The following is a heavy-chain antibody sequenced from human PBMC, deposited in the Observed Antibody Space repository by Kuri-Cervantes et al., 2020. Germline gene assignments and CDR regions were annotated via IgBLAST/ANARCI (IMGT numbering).Heavy chain of an antibody. CDR1: GFTVSSNY. D-gene: IGHD4-17*01. CDR3: ARGHHPAYGDLRGAFDI. Sequence: GGSLRLSCAGSGFTVSSNYMSWVRQAPGKGLEWVSVIYSGGSTYYSDSVKGRFTISRDNAKNSLYLQMNSLRAEDTAVYYCARGHHPAYGDLRGAFDIWGQGTMVTVSS. J-gene: IGHJ3*02. CDR2: IYSGGST. V-gene: IGHV3-66*01.